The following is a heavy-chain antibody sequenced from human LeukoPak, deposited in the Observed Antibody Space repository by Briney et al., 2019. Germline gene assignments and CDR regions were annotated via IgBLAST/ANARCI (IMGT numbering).Heavy chain of an antibody. D-gene: IGHD5-18*01. Sequence: PSETLSLTCTVSGGSISSYYWSWLRQPPGKGLEWVGYIYYSGSTNYNPSLRSRVTISVDTSKNQFSLKLSSVTAADTAVYYCARTVNTAFAYYYYYMDVWGKGTTVTVSS. V-gene: IGHV4-59*01. CDR2: IYYSGST. J-gene: IGHJ6*03. CDR3: ARTVNTAFAYYYYYMDV. CDR1: GGSISSYY.